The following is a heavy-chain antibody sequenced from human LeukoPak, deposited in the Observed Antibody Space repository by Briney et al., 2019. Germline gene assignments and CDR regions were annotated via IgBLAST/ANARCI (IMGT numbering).Heavy chain of an antibody. CDR1: GGTFSSYA. V-gene: IGHV1-2*02. CDR2: INPNSGGT. J-gene: IGHJ4*02. D-gene: IGHD4-17*01. CDR3: ARHDYGIKLDY. Sequence: ASVKVSCKASGGTFSSYAISWVRQAPGQGLEWMGWINPNSGGTNYAQKFQGRVTMTRDTSISTAYMELSRLRSDDTAVYYCARHDYGIKLDYWGQGTLVTVSS.